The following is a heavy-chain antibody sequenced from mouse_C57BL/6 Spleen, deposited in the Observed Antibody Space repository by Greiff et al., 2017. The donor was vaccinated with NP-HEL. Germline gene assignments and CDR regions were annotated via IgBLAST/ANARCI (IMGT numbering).Heavy chain of an antibody. D-gene: IGHD4-1*01. V-gene: IGHV5-17*01. CDR2: ISSGSSTI. J-gene: IGHJ4*01. CDR1: GFTFSDYG. Sequence: DVKLVESGGGLVKPGGSLKLSCAASGFTFSDYGMHWVRQAPEKGLEWVAYISSGSSTIYYADTVKGRSTISRDNAKNTLFLQMTSLRSEDTAMYYCATGTGAMDYWGQGTSVTVSS. CDR3: ATGTGAMDY.